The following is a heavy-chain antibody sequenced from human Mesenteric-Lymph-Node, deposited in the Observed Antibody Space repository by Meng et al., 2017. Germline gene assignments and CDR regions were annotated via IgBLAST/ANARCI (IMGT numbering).Heavy chain of an antibody. CDR1: GFTLSNNA. CDR2: ISGSDGST. J-gene: IGHJ4*02. CDR3: AKQALSPHFDY. Sequence: EVQLLESGGGLVQPGGLLRRSDTASGFTLSNNAMTWVRQAPGKGLEWTSSISGSDGSTYYADSVKGRFTISSDNSKNTLFLQMNSLRAEDTAVYYCAKQALSPHFDYWGQGTLVTVSS. V-gene: IGHV3-23*01.